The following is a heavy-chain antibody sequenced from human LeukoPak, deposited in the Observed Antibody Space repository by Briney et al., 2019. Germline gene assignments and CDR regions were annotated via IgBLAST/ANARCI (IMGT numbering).Heavy chain of an antibody. Sequence: GGFLRLSCAASGFTFSSYGMHWVRQAPGKGLEWVAVISYDGSNKYYADSVKGRFTISRDNSKNTLYLQMNSLRAEDTAVYYCATSSRYGDYVGTDYWGQGTLVTVSS. CDR2: ISYDGSNK. CDR3: ATSSRYGDYVGTDY. V-gene: IGHV3-30*03. D-gene: IGHD4-17*01. CDR1: GFTFSSYG. J-gene: IGHJ4*02.